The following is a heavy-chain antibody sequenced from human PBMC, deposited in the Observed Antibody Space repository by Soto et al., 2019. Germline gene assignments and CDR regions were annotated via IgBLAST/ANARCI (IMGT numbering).Heavy chain of an antibody. CDR3: ASRNDVHYVMDV. D-gene: IGHD1-1*01. V-gene: IGHV6-1*01. CDR1: GDSVSGNSAA. CDR2: TYYRSKWYN. Sequence: PLQTLSLTCAISGDSVSGNSAAWNWIRQSPSRGLEWLGRTYYRSKWYNDYAVSVKSRITINPDTSKNQFSLQLNSVTPEDTAVYYCASRNDVHYVMDVWGQGTTVTGS. J-gene: IGHJ6*02.